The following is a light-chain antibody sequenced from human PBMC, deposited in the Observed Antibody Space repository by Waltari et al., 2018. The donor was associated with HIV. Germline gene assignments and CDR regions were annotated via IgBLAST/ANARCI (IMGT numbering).Light chain of an antibody. CDR2: ANN. Sequence: QSVLTLPPSVSGAPGQRVTIPCTGSRANIGAGLHVHWYQQLPGAAPKLVIYANNIRPSGVPDRFSGSKSGTSASLAITGLQAEDEADYYCQSYDNSLSGQVFGTGTKVTVL. CDR3: QSYDNSLSGQV. J-gene: IGLJ1*01. V-gene: IGLV1-40*01. CDR1: RANIGAGLH.